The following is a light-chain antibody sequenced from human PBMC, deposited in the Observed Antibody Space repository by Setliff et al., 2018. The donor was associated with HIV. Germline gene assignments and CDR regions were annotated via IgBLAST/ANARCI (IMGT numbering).Light chain of an antibody. CDR1: TGAVTTDHY. Sequence: QAVVTQEPSLTVSPGGTVTLTCGSSTGAVTTDHYPFWFQQKPGQAPRTLIHNTVNKYSWTPARFSGSLLVGKAALTLSGALPEDEADYYCLVSSGGAWVFGRGTKVTVL. CDR2: NTV. V-gene: IGLV7-46*01. J-gene: IGLJ6*01. CDR3: LVSSGGAWV.